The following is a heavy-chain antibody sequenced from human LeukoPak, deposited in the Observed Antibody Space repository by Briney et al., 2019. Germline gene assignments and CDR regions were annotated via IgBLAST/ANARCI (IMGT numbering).Heavy chain of an antibody. CDR3: ARAEGTTAAAGIDP. CDR1: GYTFTSYY. D-gene: IGHD6-13*01. Sequence: ASVKVSCKASGYTFTSYYMHWVRQAPGQGLEWMGLINPTGGSTGYAQKFQGRVTMTRDMSTSTVYMELSSLRSEDTAVYYCARAEGTTAAAGIDPWGQGTLVTVSS. CDR2: INPTGGST. V-gene: IGHV1-46*01. J-gene: IGHJ5*02.